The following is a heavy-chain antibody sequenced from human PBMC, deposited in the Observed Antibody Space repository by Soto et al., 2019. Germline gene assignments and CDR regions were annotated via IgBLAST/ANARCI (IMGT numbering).Heavy chain of an antibody. CDR3: ARGSTGYYFDY. Sequence: PGGSLRLSCAASGFTFSSYDMHWVRQATGKGLEWVSAIGTASDTYYPGSVKGRFTISRENAKNSLYLQMNSLRAGDTAVYYCARGSTGYYFDYWGQGTLVTVSS. CDR2: IGTASDT. J-gene: IGHJ4*02. V-gene: IGHV3-13*01. CDR1: GFTFSSYD.